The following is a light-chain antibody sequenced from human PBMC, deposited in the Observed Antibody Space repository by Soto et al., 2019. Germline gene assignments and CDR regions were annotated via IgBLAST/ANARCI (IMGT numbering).Light chain of an antibody. J-gene: IGKJ1*01. CDR3: QQSYSRVT. V-gene: IGKV1-39*01. CDR2: AAS. Sequence: DIQMTQSPSSLSASVGDRVAITCRASQTIMTYLNWYQLKPGKPPRLLIYAASSLQGGVPSRFSGSGSGTDFTLTISSLQPEDFATYYCQQSYSRVTFGQGTKVDIK. CDR1: QTIMTY.